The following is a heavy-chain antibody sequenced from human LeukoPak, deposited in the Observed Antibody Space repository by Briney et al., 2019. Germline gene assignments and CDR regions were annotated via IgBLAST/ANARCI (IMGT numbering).Heavy chain of an antibody. J-gene: IGHJ4*02. D-gene: IGHD7-27*01. V-gene: IGHV1-3*01. Sequence: ASVKVSCKASGYSFSTYAMHWVRQAPGQRLEWMGWINAGNGNTKYSQKFQGRVTITRDTSASTAYMELSSLRSEDTAVYYCARGPLGRNGDYFDYWGQGTLVTVSS. CDR2: INAGNGNT. CDR3: ARGPLGRNGDYFDY. CDR1: GYSFSTYA.